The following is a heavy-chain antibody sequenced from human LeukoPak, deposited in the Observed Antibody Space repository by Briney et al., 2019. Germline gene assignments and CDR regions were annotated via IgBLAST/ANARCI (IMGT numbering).Heavy chain of an antibody. Sequence: ASVKVSFKASGGTFSSYAISWVRQAPGQGVEWMGRIIPIFRIANYAQKFQGRVTITADKSTSTAYMELSSLRSEDTAVYYCARDLTRDGYNHDIRYGMDVWGQGTTVTVSS. CDR3: ARDLTRDGYNHDIRYGMDV. CDR2: IIPIFRIA. D-gene: IGHD5-24*01. J-gene: IGHJ6*02. V-gene: IGHV1-69*04. CDR1: GGTFSSYA.